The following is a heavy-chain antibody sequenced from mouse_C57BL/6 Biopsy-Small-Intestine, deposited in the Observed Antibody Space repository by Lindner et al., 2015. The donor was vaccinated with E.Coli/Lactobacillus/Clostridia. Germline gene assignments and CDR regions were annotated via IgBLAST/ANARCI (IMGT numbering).Heavy chain of an antibody. V-gene: IGHV1-80*01. D-gene: IGHD1-1*01. Sequence: VQLQESGADLVKPGASVRISCKTSGYAFSSYWMNWVKQRPGEGLEWIGQIYPGDDDTNYNGKFKGKATLTADRSSSTVYMQLSSLTSEDSAVYFCAREDYGSSLDYWGQGTTLTVSS. CDR3: AREDYGSSLDY. CDR1: GYAFSSYW. CDR2: IYPGDDDT. J-gene: IGHJ2*01.